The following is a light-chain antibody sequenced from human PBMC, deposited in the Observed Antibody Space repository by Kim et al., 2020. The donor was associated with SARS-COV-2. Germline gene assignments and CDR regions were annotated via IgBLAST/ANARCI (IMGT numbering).Light chain of an antibody. Sequence: ASVGDRVTITCRASHDINIFLNWFQQKPGEVPKLLISDATSLEAGLPSRFSGSGSGTYFTLTITSLQPGDVATYYCQQFDNLPLTFGGGTKVDIK. V-gene: IGKV1-33*01. J-gene: IGKJ4*01. CDR1: HDINIF. CDR2: DAT. CDR3: QQFDNLPLT.